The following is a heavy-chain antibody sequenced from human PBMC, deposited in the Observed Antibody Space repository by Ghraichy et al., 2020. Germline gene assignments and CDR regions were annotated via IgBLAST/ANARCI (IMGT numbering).Heavy chain of an antibody. V-gene: IGHV3-15*01. Sequence: GGSLRLSCAASGFTFSNAWMSWVRQAPGKGLEWVGRIKSKTDGGTTDYAAPVKGRFTISRDDSKNTLYLQMNSLKTEDTAVYYCTTDLGWELLYYYYGMDVWGQGTTVTVSS. D-gene: IGHD1-26*01. CDR1: GFTFSNAW. CDR2: IKSKTDGGTT. J-gene: IGHJ6*02. CDR3: TTDLGWELLYYYYGMDV.